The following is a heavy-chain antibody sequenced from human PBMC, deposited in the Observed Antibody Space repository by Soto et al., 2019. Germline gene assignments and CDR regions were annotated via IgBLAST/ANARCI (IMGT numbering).Heavy chain of an antibody. CDR2: INSDGSST. CDR3: ARAPGTGYYDSSGYYYD. CDR1: GFTLSSYW. Sequence: EVQLVESGGGLVQPGGSLRLSCAASGFTLSSYWMHWVRQAPGKGLVWVSRINSDGSSTSYADSVKGRFTISRDNAKNTLYLQMKSLRAEDTAVYYCARAPGTGYYDSSGYYYDWGQGTLVTVSS. V-gene: IGHV3-74*01. J-gene: IGHJ4*02. D-gene: IGHD3-22*01.